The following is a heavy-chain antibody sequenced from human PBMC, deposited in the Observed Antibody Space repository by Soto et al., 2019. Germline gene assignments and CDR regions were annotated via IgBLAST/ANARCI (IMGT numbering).Heavy chain of an antibody. CDR2: IYPADYDT. J-gene: IGHJ3*02. D-gene: IGHD1-7*01. CDR1: GYNFTAYW. Sequence: GESLKISCKVSGYNFTAYWLGWVRQVPGRGLEWMGLIYPADYDTRYSPFFQAQVTISADKSISTAYLQWSSLQASDTAMYYCARHKLRNAFGIWGPGTLVTASS. V-gene: IGHV5-51*01. CDR3: ARHKLRNAFGI.